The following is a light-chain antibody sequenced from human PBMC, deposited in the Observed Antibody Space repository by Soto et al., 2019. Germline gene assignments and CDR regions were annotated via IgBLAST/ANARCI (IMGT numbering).Light chain of an antibody. CDR2: DDN. CDR3: GSWDSSLSAYV. J-gene: IGLJ1*01. CDR1: SSNIGGNS. Sequence: QSVLTQPPSVSAAAGQKVTISCSGSSSNIGGNSVSWYQQLPGTAPKHLIYDDNKRPSGIPDRFSGSKSGTSATLGITGFQTGDEADYYCGSWDSSLSAYVFGTGTRSPS. V-gene: IGLV1-51*01.